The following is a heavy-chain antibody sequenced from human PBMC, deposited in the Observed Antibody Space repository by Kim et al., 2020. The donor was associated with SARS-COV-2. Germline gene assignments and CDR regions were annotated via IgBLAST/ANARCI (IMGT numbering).Heavy chain of an antibody. J-gene: IGHJ5*02. Sequence: PSLKSRVTISVDTSKNQFSLKLSSVTAADTAVYYCARDYYSSGWRGWFDPWGQGTLVTVSS. D-gene: IGHD6-19*01. V-gene: IGHV4-34*01. CDR3: ARDYYSSGWRGWFDP.